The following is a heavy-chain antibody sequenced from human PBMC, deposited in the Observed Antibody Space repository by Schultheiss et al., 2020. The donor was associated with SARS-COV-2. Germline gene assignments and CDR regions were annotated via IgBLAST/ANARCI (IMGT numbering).Heavy chain of an antibody. Sequence: GGSLRLSCAASAFTFTRYGMHWVRQAPGKGLEWVAVIWYDGSNKYYADSVKGRFTISRDNSKNTLYLQMNSLRAEDTALYYCARDPPNSYSSGWIDAFDIWGQGTTVTVSS. CDR2: IWYDGSNK. V-gene: IGHV3-33*01. CDR1: AFTFTRYG. D-gene: IGHD6-19*01. CDR3: ARDPPNSYSSGWIDAFDI. J-gene: IGHJ3*02.